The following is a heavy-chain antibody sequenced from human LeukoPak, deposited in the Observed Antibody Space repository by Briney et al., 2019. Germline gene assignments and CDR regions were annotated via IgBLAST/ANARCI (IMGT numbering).Heavy chain of an antibody. J-gene: IGHJ4*02. CDR2: ISYDGSNK. CDR1: GFTFSSYA. V-gene: IGHV3-30*04. CDR3: ARAHTMVRGVNFDY. D-gene: IGHD3-10*01. Sequence: GGSLRLSCAASGFTFSSYAMHWVRQAPGKGLEWVAVISYDGSNKYYADSVKGRFTISRDNSKNTLHLQMNSLRAEDTAVYYCARAHTMVRGVNFDYWGQGTLVTVSS.